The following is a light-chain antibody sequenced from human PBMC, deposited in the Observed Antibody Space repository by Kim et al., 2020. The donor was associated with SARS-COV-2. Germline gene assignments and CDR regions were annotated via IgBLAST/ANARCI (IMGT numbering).Light chain of an antibody. CDR3: QSYDSTTVV. Sequence: NFMLTQPHSVSESPGRTVTISCTRSSGSIATSYVQWYQQRPASAPTTAIYGNNQRPSGVPDRFSGSIDSSSNSDSLTISGLKTEDEADYYCQSYDSTTVVFGGGTQLTVL. CDR1: SGSIATSY. J-gene: IGLJ2*01. CDR2: GNN. V-gene: IGLV6-57*03.